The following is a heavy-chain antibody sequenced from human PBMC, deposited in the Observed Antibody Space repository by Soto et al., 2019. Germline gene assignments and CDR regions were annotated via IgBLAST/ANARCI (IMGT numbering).Heavy chain of an antibody. Sequence: SETLSLTCTVSGGSISSGDYYWSWIRQPPGKGLEWIGYIYYSGSTYYNPSLESRVTISVDTSKNQFSLKLSSVTAADTAVYYCARDGSSGSNYANDAFDIWGQGTTVTVSS. V-gene: IGHV4-30-4*01. J-gene: IGHJ3*02. CDR2: IYYSGST. CDR3: ARDGSSGSNYANDAFDI. D-gene: IGHD3-22*01. CDR1: GGSISSGDYY.